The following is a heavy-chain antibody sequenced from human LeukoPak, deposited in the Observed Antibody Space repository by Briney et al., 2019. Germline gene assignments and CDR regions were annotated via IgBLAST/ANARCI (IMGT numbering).Heavy chain of an antibody. CDR1: GFTFRSHA. CDR2: IYENGGTT. D-gene: IGHD2-21*01. Sequence: LTGGSLRLSCVGSGFTFRSHAMSWVRQAPEKGLEFVSGIYENGGTTYYADSVKGRISISRDNSKNTLYLQMDSLRGEDTAVYYCAKDFRIGYSAHFDYWGQGALVTVSS. J-gene: IGHJ4*02. V-gene: IGHV3-23*01. CDR3: AKDFRIGYSAHFDY.